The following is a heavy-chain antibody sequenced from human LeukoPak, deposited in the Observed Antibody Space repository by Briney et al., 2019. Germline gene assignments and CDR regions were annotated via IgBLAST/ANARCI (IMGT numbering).Heavy chain of an antibody. V-gene: IGHV3-48*01. CDR3: AREPSMPFYYDSSGHAFDI. CDR1: GFAISGYN. Sequence: GGSLRLSCAASGFAISGYNMNWVRQAPGKGLEWVSFISRSSTTIYHADSVKGRFTISRDNVKDSLYLQMNSLRAEDTAAYYCAREPSMPFYYDSSGHAFDIWGPGTMVTVSS. CDR2: ISRSSTTI. D-gene: IGHD3-22*01. J-gene: IGHJ3*02.